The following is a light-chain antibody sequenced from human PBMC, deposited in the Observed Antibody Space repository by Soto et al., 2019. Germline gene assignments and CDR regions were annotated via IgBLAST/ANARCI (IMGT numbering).Light chain of an antibody. V-gene: IGKV3-11*01. CDR2: DTS. J-gene: IGKJ5*01. CDR1: QFLSSY. Sequence: EVVLTQSPATLSLAPGERATLSCRASQFLSSYLAWYQQTPGQPPRLLIYDTSSRANGIPARFSGSRSGTDFTLTISSLEPEDFGVYFCHQRNKFGQGTRLEI. CDR3: HQRNK.